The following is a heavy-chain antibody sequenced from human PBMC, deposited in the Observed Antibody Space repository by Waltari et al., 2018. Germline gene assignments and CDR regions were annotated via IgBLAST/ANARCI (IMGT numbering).Heavy chain of an antibody. D-gene: IGHD6-13*01. V-gene: IGHV4-31*03. J-gene: IGHJ4*02. CDR3: ARLSAAGRCFDY. CDR2: ISYSGST. Sequence: QVQLQESGPGLVKPSQTLSLTCTVSGGSISSGGYYWSWIRQHPGKGLEWIGYISYSGSTYYNPSRRSGVTISVDTSKNQFSLKLSSVAAADTAVYYCARLSAAGRCFDYWGQGTLVTVSS. CDR1: GGSISSGGYY.